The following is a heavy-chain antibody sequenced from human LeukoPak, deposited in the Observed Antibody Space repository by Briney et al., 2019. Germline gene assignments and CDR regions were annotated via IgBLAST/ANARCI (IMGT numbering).Heavy chain of an antibody. Sequence: PSQTLSLTCTVSGGSISSGDYYWSWIRQPPGKGLEWIGYIYYSGSTYYNPSLKSRVTISVVTSKTQFSLKLSSVTAADTAVYYCARVDIVVVVAATHAFDIWGQGTMVTVSS. V-gene: IGHV4-30-4*01. CDR2: IYYSGST. D-gene: IGHD2-15*01. CDR1: GGSISSGDYY. CDR3: ARVDIVVVVAATHAFDI. J-gene: IGHJ3*02.